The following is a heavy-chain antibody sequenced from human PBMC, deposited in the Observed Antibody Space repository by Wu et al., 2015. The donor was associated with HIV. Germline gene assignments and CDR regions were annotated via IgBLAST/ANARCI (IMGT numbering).Heavy chain of an antibody. CDR3: ARRELPYYFHY. J-gene: IGHJ4*02. V-gene: IGHV1-8*01. Sequence: QVQLVQSGAEVKKPGASVKVSCKASGYTFSDYDINWFRQTAGQGLEWMAWMNPRSGSTGFAQKFQGRVTLTRTTSINTVYMDLTNLRSDDTAVYYCARRELPYYFHYWGQGNAGHRLL. CDR1: GYTFSDYD. CDR2: MNPRSGST. D-gene: IGHD3-10*01.